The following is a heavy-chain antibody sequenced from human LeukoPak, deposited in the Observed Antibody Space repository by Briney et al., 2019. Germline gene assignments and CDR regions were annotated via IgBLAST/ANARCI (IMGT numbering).Heavy chain of an antibody. V-gene: IGHV4-39*01. J-gene: IGHJ4*02. CDR2: IYYSGST. CDR1: GGSISSSSYY. CDR3: AKASMVHKYYFDY. D-gene: IGHD2-2*01. Sequence: SETLSLTCTVSGGSISSSSYYWGWIRQPPGKGLEWIGSIYYSGSTYYNPSLKSRVTISVDTSKNQFSLKLSSVTAADTAVYYCAKASMVHKYYFDYWGQGTLVTVSS.